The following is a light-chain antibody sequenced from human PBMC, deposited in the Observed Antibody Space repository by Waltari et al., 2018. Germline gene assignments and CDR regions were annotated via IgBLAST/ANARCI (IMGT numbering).Light chain of an antibody. J-gene: IGLJ3*02. CDR1: SSNVGGYNY. V-gene: IGLV2-8*01. CDR3: SSYAGSNNWV. Sequence: QSALTQPPSASGSPGQSVTISCTRTSSNVGGYNYVSWYPQHPGKAPKLMIYKFSKRPSGVPDRFSGSKSGNTASLTVSGLQAEDEADYYCSSYAGSNNWVFGGGTKLTVL. CDR2: KFS.